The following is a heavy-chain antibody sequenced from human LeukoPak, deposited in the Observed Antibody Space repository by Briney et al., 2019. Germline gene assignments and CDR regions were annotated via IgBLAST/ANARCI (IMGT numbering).Heavy chain of an antibody. V-gene: IGHV3-7*03. CDR3: AKDRIVRYYGSGSYYNVKTEDV. Sequence: PGGSLRLSCAASGFTFSYYWMSWVRQAPGKGLEWVANLKEDGSENYSVDSVKGRFTISRDNSKNTLYLQMNSLRAEDTAVYYCAKDRIVRYYGSGSYYNVKTEDVWGKGTTVTVSS. J-gene: IGHJ6*04. CDR2: LKEDGSEN. CDR1: GFTFSYYW. D-gene: IGHD3-10*01.